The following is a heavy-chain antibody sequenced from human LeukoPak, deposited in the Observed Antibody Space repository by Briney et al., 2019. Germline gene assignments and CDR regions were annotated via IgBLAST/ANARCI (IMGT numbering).Heavy chain of an antibody. V-gene: IGHV4-59*01. CDR3: ARVPRIEAGATGDWFDP. CDR2: IYYSGST. Sequence: SETLSLTCTVSGGSISSYYWSWIRQPPGKGLEWIGFIYYSGSTNYNPSLKSRVTISVDTSRNQFFLNLRSVTAADTAVYYCARVPRIEAGATGDWFDPWGQGTVVTVSS. CDR1: GGSISSYY. J-gene: IGHJ5*02. D-gene: IGHD6-13*01.